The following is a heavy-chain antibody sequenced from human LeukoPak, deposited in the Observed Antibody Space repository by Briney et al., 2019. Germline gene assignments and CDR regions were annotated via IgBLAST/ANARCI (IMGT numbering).Heavy chain of an antibody. Sequence: GGSLRLSCAASGFTFDDYGMSWVRQAPGKGLEWVSGINWNGGSTGYADSVKGRFTISRDNAKNSLYLQMNSLRAEDTAVYYCARDSYDSSGYYGNYYYYYMDVWGKGTTVTVSS. J-gene: IGHJ6*03. D-gene: IGHD3-22*01. CDR1: GFTFDDYG. CDR3: ARDSYDSSGYYGNYYYYYMDV. V-gene: IGHV3-20*04. CDR2: INWNGGST.